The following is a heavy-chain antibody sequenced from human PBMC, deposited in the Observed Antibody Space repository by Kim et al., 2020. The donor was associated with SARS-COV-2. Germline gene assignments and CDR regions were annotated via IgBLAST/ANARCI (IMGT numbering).Heavy chain of an antibody. J-gene: IGHJ3*02. Sequence: GGSLRLSCGASGFTFSSFSFNWIRQAPGKGLEWISYITIGGDGTQYADSVRGRFTISRDNVHNLIYLQMNSLRHEDTAIDYCARDKAYAFDIWGHGTMVTVSS. CDR3: ARDKAYAFDI. CDR1: GFTFSSFS. CDR2: ITIGGDGT. V-gene: IGHV3-48*02.